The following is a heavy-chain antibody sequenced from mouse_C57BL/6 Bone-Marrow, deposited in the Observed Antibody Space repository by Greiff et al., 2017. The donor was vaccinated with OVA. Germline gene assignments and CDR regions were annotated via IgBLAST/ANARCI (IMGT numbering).Heavy chain of an antibody. D-gene: IGHD2-4*01. CDR1: GFTFSSYG. Sequence: EVQVVESGGGLVKPRGSLKLSCAASGFTFSSYGMSWVRQTPDKRLEWVATISSGGSYTYYPDSVKGRFTISRDNAKNTLYLQMSSLKSEDTAMYYCARHGGGLRRGFDYWGQGTTLTVSS. V-gene: IGHV5-6*01. CDR3: ARHGGGLRRGFDY. CDR2: ISSGGSYT. J-gene: IGHJ2*01.